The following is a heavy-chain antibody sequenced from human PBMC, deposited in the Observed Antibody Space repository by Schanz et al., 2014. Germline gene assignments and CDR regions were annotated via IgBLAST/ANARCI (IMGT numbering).Heavy chain of an antibody. CDR3: ARTYCSSTSCYTGYYYMDV. Sequence: QVQLVQSGAEVKKPGASVKVSCKASGYTFTSYGISWVRQAPGQGLEWMGWISPCNGNTNYAQKLQGRVTVTSDTSTSTVYMELSGLRAEDTAVYYCARTYCSSTSCYTGYYYMDVWGKGTTVTVSS. CDR2: ISPCNGNT. CDR1: GYTFTSYG. J-gene: IGHJ6*03. V-gene: IGHV1-18*01. D-gene: IGHD2-2*02.